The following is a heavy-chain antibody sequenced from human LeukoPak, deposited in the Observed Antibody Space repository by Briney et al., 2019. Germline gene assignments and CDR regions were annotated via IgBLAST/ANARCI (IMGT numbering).Heavy chain of an antibody. J-gene: IGHJ4*02. D-gene: IGHD1-26*01. CDR2: ISGSGGNT. CDR3: AKGHSGNYRVDY. CDR1: GFTFSSYA. V-gene: IGHV3-23*01. Sequence: GGSLRLSCAASGFTFSSYAMSWVRQAPGKGLEWVSAISGSGGNTYYADSVRGRFTTSRDNSKNTLYLQMNSLRAEDTAIYYCAKGHSGNYRVDYWGQGTLVTVSS.